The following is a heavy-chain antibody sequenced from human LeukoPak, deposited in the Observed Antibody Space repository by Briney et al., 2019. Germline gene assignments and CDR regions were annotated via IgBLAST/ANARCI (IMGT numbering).Heavy chain of an antibody. Sequence: GGSLRLFCAASGFTFSSYSMNWVRQAPGKGLEWVSAISGSGGSTYYADSVKGRFTISRDNAKNSLYLQMNSLRPEDTALYYCAKDRAARGRGNYFYMDVWGKGTTVTVSS. CDR2: ISGSGGST. V-gene: IGHV3-21*04. J-gene: IGHJ6*03. CDR1: GFTFSSYS. CDR3: AKDRAARGRGNYFYMDV. D-gene: IGHD2/OR15-2a*01.